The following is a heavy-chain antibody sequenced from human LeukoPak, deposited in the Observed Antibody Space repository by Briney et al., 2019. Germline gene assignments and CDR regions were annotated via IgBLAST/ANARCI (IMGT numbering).Heavy chain of an antibody. CDR3: ARDRGYYDSSGYYQNWVDP. CDR1: GCTFSNYA. D-gene: IGHD3-22*01. Sequence: SVKLSCKASGCTFSNYAISWMRQAPGQGLEWVGWISPSFSTVNYAQTVKGRVTITTDESTSTAYMELSSLRSEDTAVYYCARDRGYYDSSGYYQNWVDPWGQGTLVTVSS. CDR2: ISPSFSTV. J-gene: IGHJ5*02. V-gene: IGHV1-69*05.